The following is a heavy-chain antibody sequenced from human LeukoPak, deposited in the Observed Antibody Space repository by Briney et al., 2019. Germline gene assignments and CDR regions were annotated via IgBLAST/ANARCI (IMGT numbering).Heavy chain of an antibody. V-gene: IGHV1-2*06. CDR1: GYTFTGYY. D-gene: IGHD3-10*01. CDR3: ARERARYGSGSYYSY. Sequence: GASVKVSCKASGYTFTGYYMHWLRQAPGQGLEWMGRINPNSGGTNYAQKFQGRVTMTRDTSIRTAYMELSRLRSDDTAVYYCARERARYGSGSYYSYWGQGTLVTVSS. J-gene: IGHJ4*02. CDR2: INPNSGGT.